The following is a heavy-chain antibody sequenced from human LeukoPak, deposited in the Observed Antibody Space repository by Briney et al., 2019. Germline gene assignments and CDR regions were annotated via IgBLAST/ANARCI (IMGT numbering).Heavy chain of an antibody. CDR2: ISYDGSNK. J-gene: IGHJ4*02. V-gene: IGHV3-30*18. D-gene: IGHD4-23*01. Sequence: GRSLRLSCAASGFTFSSYGMHWVRQAPGKGLEWVAVISYDGSNKYYADSVKGRFTISRDNSKNTLYLQMNSLRAEDTAVYYCAKDYGGNEAYFDYWGQGTLVTVSS. CDR1: GFTFSSYG. CDR3: AKDYGGNEAYFDY.